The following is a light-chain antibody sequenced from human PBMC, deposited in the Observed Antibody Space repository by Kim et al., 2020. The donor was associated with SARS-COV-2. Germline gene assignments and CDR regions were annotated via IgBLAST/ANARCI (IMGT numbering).Light chain of an antibody. Sequence: DIQMTQSPSSLSASVGDRVTITCRASQSISSYLNWYQQKPGKAPKLLIYAASSLQSGVPSRFSGSGSGTEFTLTINTLQPDDFATYSCQQYDSHPYTFGQGTKLEV. V-gene: IGKV1-39*01. CDR1: QSISSY. CDR3: QQYDSHPYT. CDR2: AAS. J-gene: IGKJ2*01.